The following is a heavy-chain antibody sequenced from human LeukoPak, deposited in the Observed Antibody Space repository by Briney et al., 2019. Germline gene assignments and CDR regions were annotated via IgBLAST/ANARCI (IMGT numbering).Heavy chain of an antibody. CDR1: GYTFTGYY. J-gene: IGHJ4*02. D-gene: IGHD6-13*01. CDR2: INPNSGGT. V-gene: IGHV1-2*02. Sequence: ASVKVSCKASGYTFTGYYMHWVRQAPGQGLEWMGWINPNSGGTNYAQKFQGRVTMTRDTSISTAYMELSRLRSDDTAVYYCARKSILVAGRKPYDYWDQGALVTVSS. CDR3: ARKSILVAGRKPYDY.